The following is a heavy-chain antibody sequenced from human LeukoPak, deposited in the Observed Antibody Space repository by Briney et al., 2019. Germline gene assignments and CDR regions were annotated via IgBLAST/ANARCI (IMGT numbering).Heavy chain of an antibody. V-gene: IGHV3-23*01. CDR3: AKARLQVIGYFQH. CDR1: GFTFSSYA. Sequence: PGGSLRLPCAASGFTFSSYAMSWVRQAPGKGLEWVSAISGSGGSTYYADSVKGRFTISRDNSKNTLYLQMNSLRAEDTAVYYCAKARLQVIGYFQHWGQGTLVTVSS. D-gene: IGHD2/OR15-2a*01. J-gene: IGHJ1*01. CDR2: ISGSGGST.